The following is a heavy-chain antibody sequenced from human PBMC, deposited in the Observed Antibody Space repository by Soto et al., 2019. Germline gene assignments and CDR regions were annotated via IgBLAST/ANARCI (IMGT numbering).Heavy chain of an antibody. V-gene: IGHV4-39*01. CDR3: ARLAAGYYDSSGYRDY. Sequence: SETLSLTCTVSGGSISSSSYYWGWIRPPPGKGLEWIGSIYYSGSTYYNPSLKSRVTISVDTSKNQFSLKLSSVTAADTAVYYCARLAAGYYDSSGYRDYWGQGTLVTVSS. CDR2: IYYSGST. J-gene: IGHJ4*02. D-gene: IGHD3-22*01. CDR1: GGSISSSSYY.